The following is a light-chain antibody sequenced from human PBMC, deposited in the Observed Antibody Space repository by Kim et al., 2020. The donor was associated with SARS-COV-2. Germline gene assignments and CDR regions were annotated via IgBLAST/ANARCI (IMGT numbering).Light chain of an antibody. V-gene: IGLV7-43*01. CDR2: GTS. CDR1: TGAVTSDSY. CDR3: MIYYGGAYV. Sequence: PGATVTLTCASSTGAVTSDSYPNWFQQTPGQAPRALIYGTSNRHSWTPARFSGSLLGGKAALTLSGVQPEDEDEYYCMIYYGGAYVFGTGTKVTVL. J-gene: IGLJ1*01.